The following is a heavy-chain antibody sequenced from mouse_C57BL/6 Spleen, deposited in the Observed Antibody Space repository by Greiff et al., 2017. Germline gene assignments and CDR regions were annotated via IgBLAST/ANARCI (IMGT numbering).Heavy chain of an antibody. CDR2: ISSGGSYT. CDR1: GFTLSSYG. V-gene: IGHV5-6*01. CDR3: ASHGSRIDY. J-gene: IGHJ2*01. D-gene: IGHD1-1*01. Sequence: EVPRVESGGDLVKPGGSLKLSGAASGFTLSSYGMSWVRQTTDKRLEWVGTISSGGSYTYYPDSVKGRFTISRDNAKNTLYLQMSSLKSEDTAMYYCASHGSRIDYWGHGTTHTVSS.